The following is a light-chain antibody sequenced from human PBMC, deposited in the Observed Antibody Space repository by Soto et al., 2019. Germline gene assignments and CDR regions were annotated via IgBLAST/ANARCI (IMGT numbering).Light chain of an antibody. V-gene: IGKV1-5*01. J-gene: IGKJ3*01. CDR3: QQYNSYSS. Sequence: DIQMTQSPSTLSASVGDRVTITCRASQSISSWLAWYQQKPGKAPKLLIYDASSLESGVPSMFGGSGSGTEFTLTISSLQPDDFATYYCQQYNSYSSFGPGTKVDIK. CDR1: QSISSW. CDR2: DAS.